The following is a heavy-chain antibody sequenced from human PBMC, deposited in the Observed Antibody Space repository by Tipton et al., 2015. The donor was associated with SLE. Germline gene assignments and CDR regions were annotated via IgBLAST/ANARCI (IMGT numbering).Heavy chain of an antibody. J-gene: IGHJ2*01. CDR2: IYHSGST. Sequence: TLSLTCTVSGDSISNYYWNWIRQPPGRGLEWIGSIYHSGSTNYNPSLKSRVTISIDTPNNQFSLKLSSVTAADTAVYYCARLVTADWYFDLWGRGTLVTVSS. D-gene: IGHD2-21*02. CDR1: GDSISNYY. CDR3: ARLVTADWYFDL. V-gene: IGHV4-59*01.